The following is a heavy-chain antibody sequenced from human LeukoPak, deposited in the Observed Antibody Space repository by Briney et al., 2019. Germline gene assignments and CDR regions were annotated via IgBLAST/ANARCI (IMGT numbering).Heavy chain of an antibody. CDR1: GFTFSDYA. V-gene: IGHV3-23*01. J-gene: IGHJ6*02. CDR3: AKGARGYSSTWYYRDYYHCMDV. Sequence: QAGGSLRLSCTASGFTFSDYAMSWVRQAPGKGLEWVSAISGRRGTTYYADSVKGQFTISRDNSKSTVYLQMNSLSDEDTAVYYCAKGARGYSSTWYYRDYYHCMDVWGQGTTVTVSS. CDR2: ISGRRGTT. D-gene: IGHD6-13*01.